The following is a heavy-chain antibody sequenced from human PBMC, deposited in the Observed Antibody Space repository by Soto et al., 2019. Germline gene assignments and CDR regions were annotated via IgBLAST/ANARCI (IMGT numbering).Heavy chain of an antibody. J-gene: IGHJ6*02. Sequence: ASVKVSCKASGYTFTTYCINWVRQAPGQGLEWLGWISANSGVTTYAQKLQGWVTMTTDTSISTAYMELNRLRSDDTAVHFCARDLRATAVIGATDTMAVWGQGTTVTVSS. CDR1: GYTFTTYC. V-gene: IGHV1-2*04. CDR3: ARDLRATAVIGATDTMAV. CDR2: ISANSGVT. D-gene: IGHD3-3*01.